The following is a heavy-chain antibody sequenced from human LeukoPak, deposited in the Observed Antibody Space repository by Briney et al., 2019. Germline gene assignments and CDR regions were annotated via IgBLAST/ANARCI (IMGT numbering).Heavy chain of an antibody. CDR2: INHSGST. V-gene: IGHV4-34*01. D-gene: IGHD6-19*01. Sequence: SETLSLTCAVYGGSFSGYYWSWIRQPPGKGLEWIGEINHSGSTNYNPSLKSRVTISVDTSKNQFSLKLSSVTAADTAVYYCARVVPVAGNYYYYYGMDVWGQGTTVTVSS. J-gene: IGHJ6*02. CDR3: ARVVPVAGNYYYYYGMDV. CDR1: GGSFSGYY.